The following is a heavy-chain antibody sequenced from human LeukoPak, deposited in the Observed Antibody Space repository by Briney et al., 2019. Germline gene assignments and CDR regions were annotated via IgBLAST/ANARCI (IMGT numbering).Heavy chain of an antibody. CDR3: SRGYSTRHFPFDS. Sequence: GGSLRLSCAASGFNFDDYGMTWVRQIPGKGLEWVAGVNSNGRSAGYAASVRGRFTISRDNAKNSLYLEMDSLRLDDTAFYYCSRGYSTRHFPFDSWGQGTLVTVSS. CDR2: VNSNGRSA. CDR1: GFNFDDYG. J-gene: IGHJ4*02. V-gene: IGHV3-20*04. D-gene: IGHD6-13*01.